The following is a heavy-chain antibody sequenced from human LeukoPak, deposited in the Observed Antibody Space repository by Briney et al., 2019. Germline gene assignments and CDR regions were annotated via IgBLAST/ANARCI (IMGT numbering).Heavy chain of an antibody. V-gene: IGHV3-23*01. CDR2: ISGSGGNT. CDR3: AKAAFSRTSYFDY. D-gene: IGHD3-3*02. CDR1: GFTFSSYA. J-gene: IGHJ4*02. Sequence: GGSLRLSCAASGFTFSSYAMSWVRQAPGKGLEWVSAISGSGGNTYYADSVKGRFTISSDNSKNPLYLQMDSLRADDTAVYYCAKAAFSRTSYFDYWGQGTLVTASS.